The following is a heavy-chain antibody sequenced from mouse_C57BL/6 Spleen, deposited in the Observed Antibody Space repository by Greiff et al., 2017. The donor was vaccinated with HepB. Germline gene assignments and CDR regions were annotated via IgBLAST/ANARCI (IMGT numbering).Heavy chain of an antibody. CDR2: INPSSGYT. Sequence: VQLVESGAELAKPGASVKLSCKASGYTFTSYWMHWVKQRPGQGLEWIGYINPSSGYTKYNQKFKDKATLTADKSSSTAYRQLSSLTYEDSAVYYCARSGTGWYFDVWGTGTTVTVSS. V-gene: IGHV1-7*01. CDR1: GYTFTSYW. J-gene: IGHJ1*03. CDR3: ARSGTGWYFDV. D-gene: IGHD3-1*01.